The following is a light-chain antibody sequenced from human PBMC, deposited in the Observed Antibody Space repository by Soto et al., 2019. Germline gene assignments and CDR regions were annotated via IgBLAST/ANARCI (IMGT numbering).Light chain of an antibody. CDR1: TNDIGGYNY. CDR3: SSYTSSSTLVV. Sequence: QSALTQPASVSGSPGQSITISCTGTTNDIGGYNYVSWYQQHPGRAPKLMIYEVTNRPSGVSNRFSGSKSGNTASLTISGLRAEGEADYYCSSYTSSSTLVVFGGGTKVTVL. V-gene: IGLV2-14*01. J-gene: IGLJ2*01. CDR2: EVT.